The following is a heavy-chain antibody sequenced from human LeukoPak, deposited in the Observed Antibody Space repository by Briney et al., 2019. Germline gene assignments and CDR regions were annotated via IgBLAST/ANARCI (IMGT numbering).Heavy chain of an antibody. CDR1: GGSISSYY. Sequence: SETLSLTCTVSGGSISSYYWSWIRQPPGKGLEWIGYISYSGSTDSNPSLKNRVTISVDTSKNQISLKLRSVTAADTAVYYCAGTYCRGGSCHFDYWGQGTLVTVSS. J-gene: IGHJ4*02. CDR2: ISYSGST. V-gene: IGHV4-59*08. CDR3: AGTYCRGGSCHFDY. D-gene: IGHD2-15*01.